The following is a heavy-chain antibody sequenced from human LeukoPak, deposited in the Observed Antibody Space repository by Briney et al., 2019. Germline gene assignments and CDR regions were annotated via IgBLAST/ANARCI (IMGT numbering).Heavy chain of an antibody. CDR2: ISSSGDTL. CDR3: VRDLFDDYSLDY. J-gene: IGHJ4*02. D-gene: IGHD3-16*01. CDR1: GFTFSSYE. V-gene: IGHV3-48*03. Sequence: QPGGSLRLSCAASGFTFSSYEMNWVRQAPGKGLEWLSYISSSGDTLFYADSVKGRFTISRDNARNSLYLQLNSLRAEDTAVYFCVRDLFDDYSLDYWGQGTLVTVSS.